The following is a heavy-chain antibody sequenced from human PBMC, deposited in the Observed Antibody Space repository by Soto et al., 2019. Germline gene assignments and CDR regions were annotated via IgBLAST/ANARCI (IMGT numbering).Heavy chain of an antibody. Sequence: QTLSLTFAISGDSVSSNSAGWDWIRQSPSRGLEWLGRTYYKSKWNNDYALSVKSRITINPDTSKNQVSLHLYSVTPEDTAVYYCTGITWFRGMDVWGQGTPVTVSS. D-gene: IGHD3-10*01. CDR2: TYYKSKWNN. CDR3: TGITWFRGMDV. V-gene: IGHV6-1*01. CDR1: GDSVSSNSAG. J-gene: IGHJ6*02.